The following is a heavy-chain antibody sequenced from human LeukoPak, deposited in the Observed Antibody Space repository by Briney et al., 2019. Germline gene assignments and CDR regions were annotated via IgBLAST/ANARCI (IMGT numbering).Heavy chain of an antibody. J-gene: IGHJ6*02. CDR3: ARGRHYYYYGMDV. CDR2: IYYTGNT. Sequence: SETLSLTCTVSGDSVSSGSYYWSWVRQPPGKGLEWIGYIYYTGNTNYNPSLKSRVTISVDTSKNQFSLKLSSVTAADTAVYYCARGRHYYYYGMDVWGQGTTVTVSS. CDR1: GDSVSSGSYY. V-gene: IGHV4-61*01.